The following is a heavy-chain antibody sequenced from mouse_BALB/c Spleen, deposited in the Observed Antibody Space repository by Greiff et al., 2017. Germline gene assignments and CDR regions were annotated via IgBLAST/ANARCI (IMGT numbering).Heavy chain of an antibody. Sequence: QVQLQQSGAELVRPGTSVKISCKASGYAFTNYWLGWVKQRPGHGLEWIGDIYPGSGNTYYNEKFKGKATLTADKSSSTAYMQLSSLTSEDSAVYFYARGGLGRAFAYWGQGTLVTVSA. D-gene: IGHD4-1*01. V-gene: IGHV1-63*01. CDR2: IYPGSGNT. CDR3: ARGGLGRAFAY. CDR1: GYAFTNYW. J-gene: IGHJ3*01.